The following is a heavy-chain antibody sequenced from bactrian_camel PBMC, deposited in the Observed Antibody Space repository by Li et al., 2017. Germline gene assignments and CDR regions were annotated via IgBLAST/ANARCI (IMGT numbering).Heavy chain of an antibody. Sequence: QVQLVESGGGSVQVGGSLKLSCAASTYDISMRCMAWFRQSLGKQREGVAAIYTGGGRTIYADSVKGRASISRDNAKNTLYLQMNNLRNEDAALYYCATHQLERHNYWGHGTQVTVS. CDR2: IYTGGGRT. V-gene: IGHV3S54*01. CDR1: TYDISMRC. D-gene: IGHD6*01. CDR3: ATHQLERHNY. J-gene: IGHJ4*01.